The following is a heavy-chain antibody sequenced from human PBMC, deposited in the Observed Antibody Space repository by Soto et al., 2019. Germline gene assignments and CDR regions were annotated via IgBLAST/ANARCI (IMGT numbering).Heavy chain of an antibody. V-gene: IGHV2-5*01. D-gene: IGHD6-19*01. CDR2: VYWNDGK. CDR1: GFSLSTSGVG. Sequence: SGPTLVNPTQTLTLTCTFSGFSLSTSGVGVGWIRQPPGKALEWLALVYWNDGKRYSPSLKSRLTITKDTSKNQVVLTMTNMDPVDTATYYCARMYSSGWYRGLDWLDPWGQGTMVTVYS. J-gene: IGHJ5*02. CDR3: ARMYSSGWYRGLDWLDP.